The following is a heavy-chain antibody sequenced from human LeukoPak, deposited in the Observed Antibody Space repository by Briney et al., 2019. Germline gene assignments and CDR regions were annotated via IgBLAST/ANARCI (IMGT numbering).Heavy chain of an antibody. V-gene: IGHV3-53*01. J-gene: IGHJ4*02. D-gene: IGHD4-17*01. CDR2: IYSGGST. Sequence: GGSLRLSCAASGFTFSSYAMSWVRQAPGKGLEWVSVIYSGGSTYYADSVKGRFTISRDNSKNTLYLQMNSLRAEDTAVYYCARGPTVTYAFDYWGQGTLVTVSS. CDR3: ARGPTVTYAFDY. CDR1: GFTFSSYA.